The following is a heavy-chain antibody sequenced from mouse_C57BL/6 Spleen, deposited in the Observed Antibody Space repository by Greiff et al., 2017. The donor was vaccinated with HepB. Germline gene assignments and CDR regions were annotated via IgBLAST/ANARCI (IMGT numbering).Heavy chain of an antibody. CDR2: IYPGDGDT. CDR3: ARSAGLGGGDFDD. Sequence: QVQLQQSGPELVKPGASVKISCKASGYAFSSSWMNWVKQRPGKGLEWIGRIYPGDGDTNYNGKFKGKATLTADKSSSTAYMQLSSLTTEDSAVYFCARSAGLGGGDFDDWGTGTTVTVSS. J-gene: IGHJ1*03. V-gene: IGHV1-82*01. CDR1: GYAFSSSW. D-gene: IGHD2-4*01.